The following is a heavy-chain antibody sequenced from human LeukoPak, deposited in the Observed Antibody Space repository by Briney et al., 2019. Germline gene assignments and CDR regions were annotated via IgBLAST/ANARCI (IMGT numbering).Heavy chain of an antibody. V-gene: IGHV3-74*01. CDR1: GFTFNSYW. D-gene: IGHD1-26*01. Sequence: TGGSLRLSCATSGFTFNSYWMHWVRQAPGKGLAWVSYINTDGSSTNYADSVKGRFTISRDNSKNTLYLQMNSLRGEDTAVYYCAKDSLRERIVGSTTRGVNDYWGQGTLVTVSS. CDR2: INTDGSST. J-gene: IGHJ4*02. CDR3: AKDSLRERIVGSTTRGVNDY.